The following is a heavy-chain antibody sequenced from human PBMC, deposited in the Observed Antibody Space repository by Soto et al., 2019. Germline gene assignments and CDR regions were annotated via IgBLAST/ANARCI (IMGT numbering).Heavy chain of an antibody. CDR2: ISYDGSNK. CDR3: AKDGVLRFLEWLYYSYYTDV. D-gene: IGHD3-3*01. Sequence: PGGSLGLSCAASGFTFSSYGMHWVRQAPGKGLEWVAVISYDGSNKYYADSVKGRFTISRDKSKNTLYLQMSSLRTEDTAVYYCAKDGVLRFLEWLYYSYYTDVRGKGTMVTLSS. J-gene: IGHJ6*03. V-gene: IGHV3-30*18. CDR1: GFTFSSYG.